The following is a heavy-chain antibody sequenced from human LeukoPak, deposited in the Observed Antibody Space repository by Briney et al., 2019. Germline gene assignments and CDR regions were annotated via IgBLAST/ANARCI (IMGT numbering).Heavy chain of an antibody. J-gene: IGHJ5*02. CDR1: GFTFSSFP. V-gene: IGHV3-23*01. CDR2: ITGRGGNT. Sequence: GGSLRLSCAASGFTFSSFPMSWVRQAPGKGLQWVSGITGRGGNTYYADSVRGRFTISRDNSKNTLYLLMTSLRADDTAVYYCATVKYDYGDPVGWFDPWGQGTLVTVSS. D-gene: IGHD4-17*01. CDR3: ATVKYDYGDPVGWFDP.